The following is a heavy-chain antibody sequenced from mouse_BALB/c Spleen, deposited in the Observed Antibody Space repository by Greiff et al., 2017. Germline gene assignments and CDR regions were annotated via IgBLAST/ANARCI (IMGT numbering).Heavy chain of an antibody. CDR1: GFTFSSYA. Sequence: EVKVVESGGGLVKPGGSLKLSCAASGFTFSSYAMSWVRQTPEKRLEWVASISSGGSTYYPDSVKGRFTISRDNARNILYLQMSSLRSEDTAMYYCARPDGYYWYFDVWGAGTTVTVSS. CDR3: ARPDGYYWYFDV. D-gene: IGHD2-3*01. CDR2: ISSGGST. J-gene: IGHJ1*01. V-gene: IGHV5-6-5*01.